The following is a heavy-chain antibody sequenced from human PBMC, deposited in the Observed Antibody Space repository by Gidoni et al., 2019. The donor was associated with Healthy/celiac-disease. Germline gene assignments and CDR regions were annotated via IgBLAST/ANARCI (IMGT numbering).Heavy chain of an antibody. Sequence: QVQLVESGGGVVQPGRSLRLSCAASGFTFSSYAMHWVRQAPGKGLEWVAVISYDGSNKYYADSVKGRFTISRDNSKNTLYLQMNSLGAEDTAVYYCARDQYYDSSGYGVFDYWGQGTLVTVSS. D-gene: IGHD3-22*01. CDR3: ARDQYYDSSGYGVFDY. V-gene: IGHV3-30*04. CDR2: ISYDGSNK. J-gene: IGHJ4*02. CDR1: GFTFSSYA.